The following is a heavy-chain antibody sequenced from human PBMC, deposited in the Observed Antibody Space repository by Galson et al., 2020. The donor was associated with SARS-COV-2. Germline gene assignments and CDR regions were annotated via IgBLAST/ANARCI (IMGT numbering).Heavy chain of an antibody. Sequence: AGSLRLSRAASGFIFSGCAMHWVRQASGKGLEWVGRIRSKSNSYATAYAASVKGRFTISRDDSKNTAYLQMNSLKSEDTAVYYCARINPSPESYDDAFDIWGQGAMVTVST. V-gene: IGHV3-73*01. CDR2: IRSKSNSYAT. J-gene: IGHJ3*02. CDR3: ARINPSPESYDDAFDI. D-gene: IGHD3-10*01. CDR1: GFIFSGCA.